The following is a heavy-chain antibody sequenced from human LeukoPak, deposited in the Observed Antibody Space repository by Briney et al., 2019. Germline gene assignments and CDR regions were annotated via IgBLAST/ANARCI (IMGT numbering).Heavy chain of an antibody. D-gene: IGHD6-13*01. CDR3: ARSSSSSPGY. CDR2: INPNSGGT. V-gene: IGHV1-2*02. J-gene: IGHJ4*02. CDR1: GYTFTSYG. Sequence: GASVKVSCKASGYTFTSYGISWVRQAPGQGLEWMGWINPNSGGTNYAQKFQGRVTMTRDTSISTAYMELSRLRSDDTAVYYCARSSSSSPGYWGQGTLVTVSS.